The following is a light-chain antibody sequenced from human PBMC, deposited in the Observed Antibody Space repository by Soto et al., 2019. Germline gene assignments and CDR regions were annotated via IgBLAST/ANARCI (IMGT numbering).Light chain of an antibody. CDR3: CSYAGIYLYV. J-gene: IGLJ1*01. CDR2: DVS. V-gene: IGLV2-11*01. Sequence: QSALTQPRSVSGSPGQSVTISCTGTSSDVGGYNYVSWYQQHPGKAPKLMIYDVSKRPSGVPDRFSGSKSGNTASLTISGLQAEDEADYYCCSYAGIYLYVFGTGTKLTVL. CDR1: SSDVGGYNY.